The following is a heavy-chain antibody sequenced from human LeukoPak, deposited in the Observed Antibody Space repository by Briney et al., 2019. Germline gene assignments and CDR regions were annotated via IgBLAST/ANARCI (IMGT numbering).Heavy chain of an antibody. V-gene: IGHV3-30*04. CDR3: ARVRDGYNYWSAFDI. CDR1: GFTFSSYA. Sequence: GGSLRLSCAASGFTFSSYAMHWVRQAPGKGLEWVAVISYDGSNKYYADSVKGRFTISRDNSKNTLYLQMNSLRAEDTAVYYCARVRDGYNYWSAFDIWGQGTMVTVSS. CDR2: ISYDGSNK. J-gene: IGHJ3*02. D-gene: IGHD5-24*01.